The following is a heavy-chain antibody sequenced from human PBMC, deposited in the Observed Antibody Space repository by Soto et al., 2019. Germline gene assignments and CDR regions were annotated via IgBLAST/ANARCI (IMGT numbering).Heavy chain of an antibody. CDR2: IYWDDDK. CDR3: ARRYCSSTSCYNWFDP. V-gene: IGHV2-5*02. Sequence: SGPTLVKPTQTLTLTCTFSGFSLSTSGVGVGWIRQPPGKALEWLALIYWDDDKRYSPSLKSRLTNTKDTSKNQVVLTMTNMDPVDTATYYCARRYCSSTSCYNWFDPWGQGTLVTVSS. CDR1: GFSLSTSGVG. J-gene: IGHJ5*02. D-gene: IGHD2-2*01.